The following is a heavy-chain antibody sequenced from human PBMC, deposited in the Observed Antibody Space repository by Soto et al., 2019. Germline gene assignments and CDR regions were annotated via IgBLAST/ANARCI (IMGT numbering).Heavy chain of an antibody. CDR3: AQRGSSWFFDH. J-gene: IGHJ4*02. V-gene: IGHV3-23*01. CDR2: ISGSGDST. CDR1: GFTFSNYV. D-gene: IGHD6-13*01. Sequence: EVQLSESGGGLVQPGGSLRLSCAASGFTFSNYVMSWVRQAPGKGLEWVSAISGSGDSTYYADSVKGRFTISSDSSRSTLYLQMNSLRAADTAVYYRAQRGSSWFFDHWGQGTLVTFSS.